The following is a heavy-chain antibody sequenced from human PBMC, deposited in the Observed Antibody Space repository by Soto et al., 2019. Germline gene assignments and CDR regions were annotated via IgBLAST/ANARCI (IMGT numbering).Heavy chain of an antibody. CDR1: GYTFTSYD. Sequence: QVQLVQSGAEVKKPGASVKVSCKASGYTFTSYDINWVRQATGQGLEWMGWMNLNSRNTGYAQKFQGRVTMTRNTSITTAYIELSSLRSEDTAVYSCAKERSCDFDYWGQGTLVTVSS. J-gene: IGHJ4*02. V-gene: IGHV1-8*01. CDR2: MNLNSRNT. D-gene: IGHD1-1*01. CDR3: AKERSCDFDY.